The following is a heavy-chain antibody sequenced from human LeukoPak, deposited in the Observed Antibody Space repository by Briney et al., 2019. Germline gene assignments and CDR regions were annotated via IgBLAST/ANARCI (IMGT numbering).Heavy chain of an antibody. D-gene: IGHD3-10*01. J-gene: IGHJ4*02. V-gene: IGHV1-18*01. CDR1: GYTFTSYG. CDR3: ARDPEWFGEFTADY. Sequence: EASVKVSCKASGYTFTSYGISWVRQAPGQGLEWMGWISAYNGNTNYARKLQGRVTMTTDTSTSTAYMELRSLRSDDTAVYYCARDPEWFGEFTADYWGQGTLVTVSS. CDR2: ISAYNGNT.